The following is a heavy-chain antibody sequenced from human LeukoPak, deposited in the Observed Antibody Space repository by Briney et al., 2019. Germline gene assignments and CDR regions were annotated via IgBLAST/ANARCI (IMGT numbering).Heavy chain of an antibody. J-gene: IGHJ4*02. CDR1: GYTFTGSC. V-gene: IGHV1-2*02. Sequence: ASVKVSCKTSGYTFTGSCIHWVRQAPGQGLEWMGWINPNSGDTNYAQKFQARVTMTTLTSISTAYMELTSLSSDDTAIYYCARVPYSTSFDYWGLGTLVNVSS. CDR2: INPNSGDT. D-gene: IGHD2/OR15-2a*01. CDR3: ARVPYSTSFDY.